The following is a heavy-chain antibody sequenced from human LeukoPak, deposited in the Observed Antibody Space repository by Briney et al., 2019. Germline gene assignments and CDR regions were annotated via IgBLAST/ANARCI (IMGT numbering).Heavy chain of an antibody. J-gene: IGHJ5*02. Sequence: ASVTVSCKASGYTFTIYYMHWVRQAPGQGVEWMGLINPTGGSTGYAQKFQGRVTITRDMSTSTDYMELSSLRSEDTAIYYCARDNSVGDNAWWFDPWGQGTLVTVSS. D-gene: IGHD1-26*01. CDR1: GYTFTIYY. CDR2: INPTGGST. V-gene: IGHV1-46*01. CDR3: ARDNSVGDNAWWFDP.